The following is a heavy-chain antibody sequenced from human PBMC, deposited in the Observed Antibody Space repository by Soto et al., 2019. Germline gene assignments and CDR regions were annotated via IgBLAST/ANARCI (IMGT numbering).Heavy chain of an antibody. J-gene: IGHJ4*02. Sequence: PGGSLRLSCAASGFTFSDYYMSWIRQAPGKGLEWVSYISTISTYTNYADSVKGRFTISRDNAKNSLYLQMNSLRAEDTAVYYCASSYGSGYRAFDYWGQGALVTVSS. CDR3: ASSYGSGYRAFDY. CDR2: ISTISTYT. D-gene: IGHD3-10*01. CDR1: GFTFSDYY. V-gene: IGHV3-11*06.